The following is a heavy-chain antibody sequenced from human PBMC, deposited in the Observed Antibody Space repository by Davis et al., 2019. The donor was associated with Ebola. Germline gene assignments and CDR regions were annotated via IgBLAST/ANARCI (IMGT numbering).Heavy chain of an antibody. J-gene: IGHJ4*02. D-gene: IGHD2-2*01. CDR3: AGFSCGSISCSAIDDY. Sequence: GESLKISCAATGFTFSRFGMHWVRQPPGKGLEWVTMISSDGTNKFYSDSLKGRFAISRDNSRNTLFLLMNDLRDEDTAVYYCAGFSCGSISCSAIDDYWGQGTLVTVSS. CDR1: GFTFSRFG. V-gene: IGHV3-30*03. CDR2: ISSDGTNK.